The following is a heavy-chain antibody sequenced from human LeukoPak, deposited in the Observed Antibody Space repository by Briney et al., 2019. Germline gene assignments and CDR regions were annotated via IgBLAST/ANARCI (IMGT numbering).Heavy chain of an antibody. J-gene: IGHJ4*02. CDR3: ARAGYYYDTMGEA. D-gene: IGHD3-22*01. CDR1: GGSISTYY. V-gene: IGHV4-59*01. Sequence: SETLSLTCTVSGGSISTYYWNWIRQPPGKGLEWIGYIYYSGNANYNPSLKSRVTISVDTSKNQFSLNLTSVTAADTAVYYCARAGYYYDTMGEAWGQGILVTVSS. CDR2: IYYSGNA.